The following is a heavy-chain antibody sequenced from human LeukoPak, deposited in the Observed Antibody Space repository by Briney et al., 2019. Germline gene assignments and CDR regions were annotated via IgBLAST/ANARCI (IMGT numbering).Heavy chain of an antibody. J-gene: IGHJ4*02. CDR2: IIPIFGTA. D-gene: IGHD5-24*01. V-gene: IGHV1-69*05. CDR3: ATRDRWLQFPFDY. Sequence: RAAVKVSCKESGGTFSSYAISWVRQAPGQGLEWMGGIIPIFGTAHYAQKFQGRVTITTDESTSTAYMELSMLRSEDTAVYYWATRDRWLQFPFDYWGQGTLVTVSS. CDR1: GGTFSSYA.